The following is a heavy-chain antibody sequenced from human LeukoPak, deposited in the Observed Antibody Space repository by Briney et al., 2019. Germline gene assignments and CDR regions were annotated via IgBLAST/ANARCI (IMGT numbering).Heavy chain of an antibody. D-gene: IGHD6-13*01. V-gene: IGHV1-3*01. CDR2: INAGNGNT. Sequence: ASVKVSRKASGYTFTNYAMHWVRQAPGQRLEWMGWINAGNGNTKYSQKFQGRVTITSDISASTAYMELSSLRSEDTAVYYCASDHGSSKEDDAFDIWGQGTMVTVSS. CDR1: GYTFTNYA. J-gene: IGHJ3*02. CDR3: ASDHGSSKEDDAFDI.